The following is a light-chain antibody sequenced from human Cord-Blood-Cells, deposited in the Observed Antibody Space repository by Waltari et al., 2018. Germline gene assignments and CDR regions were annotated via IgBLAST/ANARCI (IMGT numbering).Light chain of an antibody. J-gene: IGLJ3*02. CDR2: DVS. V-gene: IGLV2-14*01. Sequence: QSALTQPASVSGSPGQSITISCTGTSSDVGGYNYVSWYQQHPGKDPKLMIYDVSTRPSGVSTRFSGAKSGNTASLTISGLQAEDEADYYCSSYTSSSTLVFGGGTKLTVL. CDR3: SSYTSSSTLV. CDR1: SSDVGGYNY.